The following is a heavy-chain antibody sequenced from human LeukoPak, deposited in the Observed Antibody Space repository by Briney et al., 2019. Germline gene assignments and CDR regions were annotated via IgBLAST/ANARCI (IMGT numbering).Heavy chain of an antibody. D-gene: IGHD3-22*01. V-gene: IGHV1-69*05. Sequence: SVKVSRKASGGTFSSYAISWVRQAPGQGLEWMGGIIPIFGTANYAQKFQGRVTITTDESTSTAYMELSSLRSEDTAVYYCARGSSGYYMYYYFDYWGQGTLVTVSS. CDR2: IIPIFGTA. CDR1: GGTFSSYA. J-gene: IGHJ4*02. CDR3: ARGSSGYYMYYYFDY.